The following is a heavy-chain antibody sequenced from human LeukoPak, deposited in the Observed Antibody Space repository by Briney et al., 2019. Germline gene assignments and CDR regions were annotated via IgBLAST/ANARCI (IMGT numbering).Heavy chain of an antibody. Sequence: ASVKVSCKASGYTFSNHYPHWVRQAPGQGLEWMGVISPSGDSTTYAQKFQGRVTMTRDTSTNIVYMELSSLRSEDTAVYYCASEIAMTGYFDYWGQGTLVTVSS. CDR2: ISPSGDST. D-gene: IGHD6-19*01. J-gene: IGHJ4*02. CDR1: GYTFSNHY. V-gene: IGHV1-46*01. CDR3: ASEIAMTGYFDY.